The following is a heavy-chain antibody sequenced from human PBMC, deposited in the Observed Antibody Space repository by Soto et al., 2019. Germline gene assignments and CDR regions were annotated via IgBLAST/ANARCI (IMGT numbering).Heavy chain of an antibody. V-gene: IGHV3-23*01. D-gene: IGHD6-13*01. Sequence: DVELSESGGGLVQPGGSLRLSCAASGFNFRSYAMSWVRRAPGKGLEWVSAISGSGGTSYFADSVRGRFTISRDNSKNTLYLQLSSLRVEDXAEXFCXKGRGSSWTIDYWGHGTLVTVSS. CDR2: ISGSGGTS. CDR3: XKGRGSSWTIDY. CDR1: GFNFRSYA. J-gene: IGHJ4*01.